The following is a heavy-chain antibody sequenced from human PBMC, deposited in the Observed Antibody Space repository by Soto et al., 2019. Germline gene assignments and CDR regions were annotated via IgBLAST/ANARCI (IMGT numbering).Heavy chain of an antibody. CDR3: ASPEIPFRIGPLDY. CDR2: ISYDGSNK. CDR1: GFTFSSYA. D-gene: IGHD3-3*01. V-gene: IGHV3-30-3*01. J-gene: IGHJ4*02. Sequence: QVQLVESGGGVVQPGRSLRLSCAASGFTFSSYAMLWVRQAPGKGLEWVAVISYDGSNKYYADYVKGRFTISRDNSKNTLYLQMNGLRAEDTAVYYCASPEIPFRIGPLDYWGQGTLVTVSS.